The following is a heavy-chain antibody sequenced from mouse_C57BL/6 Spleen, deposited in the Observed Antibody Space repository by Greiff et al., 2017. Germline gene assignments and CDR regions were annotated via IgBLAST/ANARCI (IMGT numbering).Heavy chain of an antibody. J-gene: IGHJ1*03. Sequence: EVKLVESGGDLVKPGGSLKLSCAASGFTFSSYGMSWVRQTPDKRLEWVATISSGGSYTYYPDSVKGRFTISRDNAKNTLYLQMSSLKSEDTAMYYCARHTPYYYGSSYKYFDVWGTGTTVTVSS. CDR3: ARHTPYYYGSSYKYFDV. CDR1: GFTFSSYG. D-gene: IGHD1-1*01. V-gene: IGHV5-6*01. CDR2: ISSGGSYT.